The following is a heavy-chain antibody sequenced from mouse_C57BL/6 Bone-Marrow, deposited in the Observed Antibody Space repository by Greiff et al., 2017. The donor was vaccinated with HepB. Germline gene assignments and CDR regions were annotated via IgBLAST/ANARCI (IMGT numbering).Heavy chain of an antibody. D-gene: IGHD2-1*01. CDR1: GYTFTSYT. CDR3: ARYSTLPY. CDR2: INPSSGYT. V-gene: IGHV1-4*01. Sequence: VQLQQSGAELARPGASVKMSCKASGYTFTSYTMHWVKQRPGRGLEWIGYINPSSGYTKYNQKFKDKATLTADKSSSTAYMQLSSLTSEDSAVYYCARYSTLPYWGQGTLVTVSA. J-gene: IGHJ3*01.